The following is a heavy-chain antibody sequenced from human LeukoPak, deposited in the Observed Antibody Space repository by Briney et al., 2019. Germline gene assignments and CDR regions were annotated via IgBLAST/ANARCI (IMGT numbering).Heavy chain of an antibody. Sequence: PGGSLRLSCEASGFTFSSYSMNWVRQAPGKGLEWVSSISSSSSYIYYADSVKGRFTISRDNAKNSLYLQMNSLRAEDTAVYYCARTTLRGVGAFDIWGQGTMVTVPS. CDR3: ARTTLRGVGAFDI. CDR2: ISSSSSYI. J-gene: IGHJ3*02. CDR1: GFTFSSYS. V-gene: IGHV3-21*01. D-gene: IGHD5-12*01.